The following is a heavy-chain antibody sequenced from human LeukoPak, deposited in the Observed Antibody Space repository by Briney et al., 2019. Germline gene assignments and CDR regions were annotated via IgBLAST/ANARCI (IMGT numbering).Heavy chain of an antibody. CDR1: GFTLGIDA. V-gene: IGHV3-23*01. CDR3: ARRSGVAVAGAFDY. D-gene: IGHD6-19*01. J-gene: IGHJ4*02. CDR2: ISGSGDST. Sequence: PGGSLRLSCAASGFTLGIDAMSWVRQAPGKGLEWVSGISGSGDSTYYADSVKGRFTISRDNSKNTLYLQMNSLRAEDTAVYFCARRSGVAVAGAFDYWGQGTLVTVSS.